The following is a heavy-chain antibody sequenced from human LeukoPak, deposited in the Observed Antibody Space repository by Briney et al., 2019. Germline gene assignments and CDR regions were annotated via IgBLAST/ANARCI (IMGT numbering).Heavy chain of an antibody. Sequence: GGSLRLSCATSAFTFRTYGMHWVRQAPDKGLEWVAFIRYDGSNKYYADSVKGRFTISRDNSKNTLYLQMNSLRAEDTAVYYCASVSGWPWGQGTLVTVSS. D-gene: IGHD6-19*01. V-gene: IGHV3-30*02. CDR2: IRYDGSNK. CDR3: ASVSGWP. CDR1: AFTFRTYG. J-gene: IGHJ5*02.